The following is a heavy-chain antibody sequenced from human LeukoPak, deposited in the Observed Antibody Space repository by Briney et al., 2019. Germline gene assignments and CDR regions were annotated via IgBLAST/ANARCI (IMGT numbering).Heavy chain of an antibody. D-gene: IGHD3-9*01. CDR3: AHSDYDILTGPNWFDP. Sequence: SGPTLVNPTQTLTLTCTFSGFSLSTSGVGVGWIRQPPGKALEWLALIYWNDDKRYSPSLKSRLTITKDTSKNQVVLTMTNMDPVDTATYYCAHSDYDILTGPNWFDPWGQGTLVTVSS. CDR2: IYWNDDK. J-gene: IGHJ5*02. CDR1: GFSLSTSGVG. V-gene: IGHV2-5*01.